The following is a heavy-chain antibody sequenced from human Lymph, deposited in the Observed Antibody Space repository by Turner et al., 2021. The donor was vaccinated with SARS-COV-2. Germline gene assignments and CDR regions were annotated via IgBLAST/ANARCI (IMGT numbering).Heavy chain of an antibody. CDR2: IMPILDIA. D-gene: IGHD3-10*01. J-gene: IGHJ1*01. CDR1: EGTVSSYG. V-gene: IGHV1-69*04. Sequence: QVQLVQSGVEVKKPASPMKVRCRASEGTVSSYGLSWVRQAPGKGLEWMGRIMPILDIANYAKKFQGRVTITADKSTSTAYMELSSLRSEDTALYYCARAMVRGVNAFAEYFQHWGQGTLVTFSS. CDR3: ARAMVRGVNAFAEYFQH.